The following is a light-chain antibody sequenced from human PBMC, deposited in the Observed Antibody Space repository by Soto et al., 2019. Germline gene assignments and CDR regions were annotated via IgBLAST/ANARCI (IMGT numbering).Light chain of an antibody. CDR3: QSFDSSLSGKV. V-gene: IGLV1-40*01. CDR1: SSNIGAGHD. J-gene: IGLJ3*02. CDR2: GNN. Sequence: QSVLTQPPSVSGAPGQRVTVSCTGSSSNIGAGHDVHWYQQLPGTAPKLLIYGNNNRPSGVPDRFSGAKSGTSASLAITGLQAEDEADYYCQSFDSSLSGKVFGGGTQLPVL.